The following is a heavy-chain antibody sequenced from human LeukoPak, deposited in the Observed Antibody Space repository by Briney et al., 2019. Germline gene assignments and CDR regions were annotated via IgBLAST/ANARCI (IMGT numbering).Heavy chain of an antibody. CDR2: IYYSGST. V-gene: IGHV4-31*03. CDR1: GGSISSGGYY. J-gene: IGHJ4*02. Sequence: PSQTLSLTCTVSGGSISSGGYYWSWIRQHPGKGLEWIGYIYYSGSTYYNPSLKSRVTISVDTSKNQFSLKLSSVTAADTAVYYCAGSGCGDYYFDYWGQGTLVTVSS. CDR3: AGSGCGDYYFDY. D-gene: IGHD4-17*01.